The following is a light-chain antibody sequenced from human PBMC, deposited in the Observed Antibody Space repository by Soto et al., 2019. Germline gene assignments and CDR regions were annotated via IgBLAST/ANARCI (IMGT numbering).Light chain of an antibody. J-gene: IGLJ2*01. CDR3: CSYAGSRSFVV. Sequence: QSALTQPASVSGSPGQSITISCTGTSSDVGSYNLVSWYQQHPGKAPKLIIYEGSKRPSGVSNRFSGSKSGNTASLTISGLQAEDEADYYCCSYAGSRSFVVFGGGTQLT. V-gene: IGLV2-23*03. CDR1: SSDVGSYNL. CDR2: EGS.